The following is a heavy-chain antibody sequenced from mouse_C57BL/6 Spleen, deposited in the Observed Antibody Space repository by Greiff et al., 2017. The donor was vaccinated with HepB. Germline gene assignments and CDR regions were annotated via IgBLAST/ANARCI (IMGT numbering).Heavy chain of an antibody. J-gene: IGHJ2*01. D-gene: IGHD2-4*01. CDR3: AREGLPPYFDY. Sequence: QVQLQQSGPELVKPGASVKISCKASGYAFSSSWMNWVKQRPGKGLEWIGRIYPGDGDTNYNGKFKGKATLTADKSSSTAYMQLSSLASEDSAVYFGAREGLPPYFDYWGQGTTLTVSS. V-gene: IGHV1-82*01. CDR2: IYPGDGDT. CDR1: GYAFSSSW.